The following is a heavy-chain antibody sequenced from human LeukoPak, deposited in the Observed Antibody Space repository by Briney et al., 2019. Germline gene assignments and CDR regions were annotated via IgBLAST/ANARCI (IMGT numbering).Heavy chain of an antibody. CDR3: ARDRGYTYGHPLDY. CDR2: IWHDGSNK. D-gene: IGHD5-18*01. J-gene: IGHJ4*02. Sequence: PGGSLRLSCAASGFTFTTYVMHWVRQAPGKGLEWVALIWHDGSNKYYGDSVKDRFTISRDNSKNTLYLKMDSLRAEDTAVYYCARDRGYTYGHPLDYWGQGTLVTVSS. V-gene: IGHV3-33*01. CDR1: GFTFTTYV.